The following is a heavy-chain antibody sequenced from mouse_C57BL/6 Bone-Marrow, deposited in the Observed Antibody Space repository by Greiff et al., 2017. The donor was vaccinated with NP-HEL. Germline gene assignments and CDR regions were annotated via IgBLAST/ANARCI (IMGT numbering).Heavy chain of an antibody. CDR1: GYTFTSYW. D-gene: IGHD2-1*01. J-gene: IGHJ3*01. CDR2: IHPNSGST. V-gene: IGHV1-64*01. CDR3: ARYELLGFAY. Sequence: VQLQQSGAELVKPGASVKLSCKASGYTFTSYWMHWVKQRPGQGLEWIGMIHPNSGSTNYNEKFKSKATLTVDKSSSTAYMQLSSLTSEDSAVYYCARYELLGFAYWGQGTLVTVSA.